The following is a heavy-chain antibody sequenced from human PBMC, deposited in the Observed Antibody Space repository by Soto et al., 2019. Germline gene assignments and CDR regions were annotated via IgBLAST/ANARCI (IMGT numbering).Heavy chain of an antibody. CDR3: AVGRDYYDSSGYYPRRGYGMDV. CDR1: GGTFSSYA. Sequence: EASVKVSCKASGGTFSSYAISWVRQAPGQGLEWMGGIIPIFGTANYAQKFQGRVTITADESTSTAYMELSSLRSEDTAVYYCAVGRDYYDSSGYYPRRGYGMDVWGQGTTVTVSS. D-gene: IGHD3-22*01. J-gene: IGHJ6*02. V-gene: IGHV1-69*13. CDR2: IIPIFGTA.